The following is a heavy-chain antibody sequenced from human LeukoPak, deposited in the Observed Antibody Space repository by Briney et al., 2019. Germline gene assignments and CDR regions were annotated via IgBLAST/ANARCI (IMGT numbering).Heavy chain of an antibody. J-gene: IGHJ4*02. CDR3: ARVGGAAAQRYFDY. CDR2: INSDGSST. D-gene: IGHD3-16*01. V-gene: IGHV3-74*01. CDR1: GFTFSSYW. Sequence: PGGSLRLSCAASGFTFSSYWMSWVRQAPGKGLEWVSRINSDGSSTSYADSVKGRFTISRDNAKNTLYLQMNSLRAEDAAVYYCARVGGAAAQRYFDYWGQGTLVTVSS.